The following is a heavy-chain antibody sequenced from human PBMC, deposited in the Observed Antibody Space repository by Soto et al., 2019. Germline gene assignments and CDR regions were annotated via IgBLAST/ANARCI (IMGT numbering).Heavy chain of an antibody. D-gene: IGHD5-12*01. CDR2: MNPSSGNT. J-gene: IGHJ4*02. CDR3: ARGSPTEYSNYLDV. V-gene: IGHV1-8*01. CDR1: GYTFTGYD. Sequence: GASVKVSCKASGYTFTGYDIHWVKQATGQGLEWMGWMNPSSGNTGYAQDFQGRVSMTRNTTISTAYMELSTLRSEDTAVYYCARGSPTEYSNYLDVWGQGTLVTVSS.